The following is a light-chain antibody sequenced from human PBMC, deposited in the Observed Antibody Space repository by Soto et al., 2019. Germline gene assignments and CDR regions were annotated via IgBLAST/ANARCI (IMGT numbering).Light chain of an antibody. Sequence: EIVLTQSPGTLSLSPGERATLSCRASQSVSNNYLAWYQQKPGQAPRLLIYGASNRATGIPDRFSGSGSATDFTLTISRLEPEDFEIYFCQQSGSSPLTFGGGTKVEIK. CDR3: QQSGSSPLT. CDR2: GAS. V-gene: IGKV3-20*01. J-gene: IGKJ4*01. CDR1: QSVSNNY.